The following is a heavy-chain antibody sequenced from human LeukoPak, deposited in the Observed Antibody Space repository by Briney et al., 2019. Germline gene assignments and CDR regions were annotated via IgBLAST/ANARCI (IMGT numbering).Heavy chain of an antibody. V-gene: IGHV1-18*01. CDR3: TREVLVRGVRYRGMDV. J-gene: IGHJ6*02. Sequence: GASVKVSCKASGYTFTSYAISWVRQAPGQGLEWMGWISAYNGNTNYAQKLQGRVTMTRDTSTSTAYMELSSLRSEDTAVYYCTREVLVRGVRYRGMDVWGQGTTVTVPS. CDR1: GYTFTSYA. CDR2: ISAYNGNT. D-gene: IGHD3-10*01.